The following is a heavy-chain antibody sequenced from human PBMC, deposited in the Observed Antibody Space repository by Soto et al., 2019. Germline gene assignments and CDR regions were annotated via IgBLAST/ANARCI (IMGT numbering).Heavy chain of an antibody. CDR1: GFTFSSYA. V-gene: IGHV3-30-3*01. CDR2: ISYDGSNK. D-gene: IGHD6-19*01. Sequence: GGSLRLSCAASGFTFSSYAMHWVRQAPGKGLEWVAVISYDGSNKYYADSVKGRFTISRDNAKNSLYLQMNSLRDEDTAVYFCTTYSSGSDYFDYWGQGTLVTVSS. CDR3: TTYSSGSDYFDY. J-gene: IGHJ4*02.